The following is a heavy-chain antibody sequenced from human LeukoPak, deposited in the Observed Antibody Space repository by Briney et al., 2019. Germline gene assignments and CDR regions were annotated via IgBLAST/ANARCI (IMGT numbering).Heavy chain of an antibody. CDR1: GFTFSSYD. D-gene: IGHD5-12*01. CDR3: ARASYGGYVGY. J-gene: IGHJ4*02. CDR2: ISSSSTI. Sequence: GRSLRLSCAASGFTFSSYDMHWVRQAPGKGLEWVSYISSSSTIYYADSVKGRFTISRDNAKNSLYLQMNSLRAEDTAVYYCARASYGGYVGYWGQGTLVTVSS. V-gene: IGHV3-48*01.